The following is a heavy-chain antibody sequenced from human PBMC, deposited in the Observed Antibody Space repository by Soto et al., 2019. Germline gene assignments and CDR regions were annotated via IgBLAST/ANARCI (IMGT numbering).Heavy chain of an antibody. CDR2: IYPGDSDT. J-gene: IGHJ6*02. CDR3: ARLGSAPLRFLEWLPPIYYYGMDV. CDR1: GYSFTSYL. Sequence: GESLKISCKGSGYSFTSYLIGWVRQMPGKSLEWMGVIYPGDSDTRYSPSFQGQVTISADKSISTPYLQWSSLKASDTAMYYCARLGSAPLRFLEWLPPIYYYGMDVWGQGTTVTVSS. D-gene: IGHD3-3*01. V-gene: IGHV5-51*01.